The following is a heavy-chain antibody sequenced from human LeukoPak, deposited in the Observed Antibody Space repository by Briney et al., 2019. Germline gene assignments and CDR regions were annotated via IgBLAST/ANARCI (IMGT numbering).Heavy chain of an antibody. J-gene: IGHJ4*02. CDR3: ARTMAKETYYYDSSGGYYSFSPAAY. Sequence: SETLSLTCTVSGDSISSGGYFWSWIRQHPGKGLEWIGYIYYTGSTYYNPSLKSRVTISVDTSKNQFSLKLSSVTAADTAVYYCARTMAKETYYYDSSGGYYSFSPAAYWGQGTLVTVSS. CDR2: IYYTGST. CDR1: GDSISSGGYF. D-gene: IGHD3-22*01. V-gene: IGHV4-31*03.